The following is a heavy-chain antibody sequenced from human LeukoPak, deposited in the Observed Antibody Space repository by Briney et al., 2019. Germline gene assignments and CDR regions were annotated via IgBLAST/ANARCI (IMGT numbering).Heavy chain of an antibody. CDR1: GYTFTSYA. D-gene: IGHD2-15*01. CDR3: ARVDDGIVVVVAATGTAFDI. V-gene: IGHV7-4-1*02. J-gene: IGHJ3*02. CDR2: INTNTGNP. Sequence: GASVKVSCKASGYTFTSYAMNWVRQAPGQGLEWMGWINTNTGNPTYAQGFTGRFVFSLDTSVSTAYLQISSLKAEDTAVYYCARVDDGIVVVVAATGTAFDIWGQGAMVTVSS.